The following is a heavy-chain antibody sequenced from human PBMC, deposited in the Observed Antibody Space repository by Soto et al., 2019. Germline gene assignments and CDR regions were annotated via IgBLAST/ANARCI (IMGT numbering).Heavy chain of an antibody. V-gene: IGHV3-23*01. D-gene: IGHD3-9*01. Sequence: EVQLLESWGGLVQPGGSLRLSCAASGFTFSRYAMSLVRQAPGKGLEWVSAISGSGGSTYYADSVNGRFTISRDNPKNTLYLQMNSLRAEETAGYYCAKDAQFDTETYFDYWGKGTLVTVSS. CDR3: AKDAQFDTETYFDY. J-gene: IGHJ4*02. CDR2: ISGSGGST. CDR1: GFTFSRYA.